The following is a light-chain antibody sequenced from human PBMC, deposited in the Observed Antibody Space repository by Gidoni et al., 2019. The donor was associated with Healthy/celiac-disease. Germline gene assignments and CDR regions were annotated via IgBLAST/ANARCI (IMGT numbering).Light chain of an antibody. Sequence: EIVLTQSPGTLSFSPGERATLSCRASQSVSSSYLAGYQQKPGQAPRLLIYVASSRATGIPDRVSGSGSGTDFTLTISRLEPEDFAVYYCQQYGSSPGTFXGXTKVEIK. J-gene: IGKJ4*02. CDR2: VAS. CDR1: QSVSSSY. V-gene: IGKV3-20*01. CDR3: QQYGSSPGT.